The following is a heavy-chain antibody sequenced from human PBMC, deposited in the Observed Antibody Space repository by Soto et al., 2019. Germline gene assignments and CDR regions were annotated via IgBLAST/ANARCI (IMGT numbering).Heavy chain of an antibody. CDR2: IIPTFGTA. Sequence: GASVKVSCKASGGTFSSYAISWVRQAPGQGLEWMGGIIPTFGTATYAQKFQGRVTITADESTSKAYMVLSSLRSEDTAVYYCARDTRGVVAATGEGGDIIFDYWGQGTLVTVSS. CDR1: GGTFSSYA. D-gene: IGHD2-15*01. CDR3: ARDTRGVVAATGEGGDIIFDY. J-gene: IGHJ4*02. V-gene: IGHV1-69*13.